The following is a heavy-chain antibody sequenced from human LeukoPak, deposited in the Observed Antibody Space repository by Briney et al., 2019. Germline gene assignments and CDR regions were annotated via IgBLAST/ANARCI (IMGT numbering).Heavy chain of an antibody. CDR1: GGTFSSYA. D-gene: IGHD4-17*01. V-gene: IGHV1-69*13. CDR2: IIPIFGTA. J-gene: IGHJ6*02. CDR3: ARDSTAYGDYWAFYYYYGMDV. Sequence: GASVKVSCKASGGTFSSYAISWVRQAPGQGLEWMGGIIPIFGTANYAQKFQGRVTITADESTSTAYMEPSSLRSEDTAVYYCARDSTAYGDYWAFYYYYGMDVWGQGTTVTVSS.